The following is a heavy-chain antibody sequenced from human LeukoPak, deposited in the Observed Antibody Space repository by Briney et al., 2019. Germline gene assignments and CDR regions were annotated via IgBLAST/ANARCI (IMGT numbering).Heavy chain of an antibody. Sequence: PSETLSLTCTVSGGSISSISYYWGGIRQPPGKGLEWIGSIYYSGSTYYNPSLKSRVTISVDTSKNHFSLKLTSVTAADTAVYYCARLESWVVAATFDYWGQGALVTVSS. CDR1: GGSISSISYY. CDR3: ARLESWVVAATFDY. J-gene: IGHJ4*02. CDR2: IYYSGST. V-gene: IGHV4-39*02. D-gene: IGHD2-15*01.